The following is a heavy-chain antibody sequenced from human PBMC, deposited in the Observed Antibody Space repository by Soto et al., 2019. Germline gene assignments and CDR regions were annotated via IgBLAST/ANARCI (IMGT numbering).Heavy chain of an antibody. CDR3: TRASSLDFDF. Sequence: GGSLSLSCAASGFSFTRYGFHWVRQAPGKGLEWVGFIRRNAYGGTTDYAASVKGRFTISRDDSKSIAYLQMNSLRTEDTALYYCTRASSLDFDFWGQGTLVTVSS. CDR1: GFSFTRYG. J-gene: IGHJ4*02. CDR2: IRRNAYGGTT. V-gene: IGHV3-49*04. D-gene: IGHD3-16*01.